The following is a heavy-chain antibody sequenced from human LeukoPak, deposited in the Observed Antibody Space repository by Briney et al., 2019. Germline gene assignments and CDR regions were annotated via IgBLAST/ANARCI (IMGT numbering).Heavy chain of an antibody. CDR2: INHSGST. D-gene: IGHD5-24*01. CDR3: ASASPLQLNY. Sequence: SETLSLTCAVYGGTFSGYYWSWIRQPPGKGLEWIGEINHSGSTNYNPSLKSRVTISVDTSKNQFSLKLSSVTAADTAVYYCASASPLQLNYWGQGTLVTVSS. V-gene: IGHV4-34*01. CDR1: GGTFSGYY. J-gene: IGHJ4*02.